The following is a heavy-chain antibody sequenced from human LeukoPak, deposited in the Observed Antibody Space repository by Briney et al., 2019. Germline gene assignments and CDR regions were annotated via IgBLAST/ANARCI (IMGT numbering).Heavy chain of an antibody. V-gene: IGHV1-2*06. Sequence: ASVKVSCKASGYTFTGYYIYWVRQAPGQGLEWMGRINPNSGGTNYAQKFQGRVTMTRDTSISTAYMELSRLRSDDTAVYYCASARDGYTDYWGQGTLVTVSS. J-gene: IGHJ4*02. D-gene: IGHD5-24*01. CDR1: GYTFTGYY. CDR2: INPNSGGT. CDR3: ASARDGYTDY.